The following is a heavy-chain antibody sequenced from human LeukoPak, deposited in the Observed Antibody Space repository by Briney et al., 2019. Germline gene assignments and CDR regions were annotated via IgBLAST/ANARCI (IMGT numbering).Heavy chain of an antibody. V-gene: IGHV3-48*02. CDR2: IGSSGYTI. Sequence: GGSLRLSCAASGFTFSSYPMNWVRQAPGKGLEWLSYIGSSGYTIYYADSVKGRFSISRDNAKNSLFLQMNSLRDEDTAVYYCARDPPRYCSDGSCYHDYWGQGTLVTVSS. CDR3: ARDPPRYCSDGSCYHDY. CDR1: GFTFSSYP. D-gene: IGHD2-15*01. J-gene: IGHJ4*02.